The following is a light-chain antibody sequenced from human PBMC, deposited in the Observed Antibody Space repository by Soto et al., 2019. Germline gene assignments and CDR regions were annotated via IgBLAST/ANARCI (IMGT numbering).Light chain of an antibody. J-gene: IGKJ1*01. V-gene: IGKV3-20*01. CDR1: QSVSLS. CDR3: QQYGSSPWT. CDR2: GAS. Sequence: EIVLTQSPATLSVSLGDSATLSCRAGQSVSLSLAWYQMRPGQPPRLLIYGASSRATGIPDRFSGSGSGTDFTLTISRLEPEDFAVYYCQQYGSSPWTFGQGTKVDIK.